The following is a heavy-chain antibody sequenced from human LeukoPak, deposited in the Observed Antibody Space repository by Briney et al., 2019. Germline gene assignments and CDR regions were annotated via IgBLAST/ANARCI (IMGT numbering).Heavy chain of an antibody. V-gene: IGHV4-4*07. CDR2: IYTSGST. CDR1: GGSFSSYY. CDR3: AREMSVTDAFDI. J-gene: IGHJ3*02. Sequence: PSETLSLTCTVSGGSFSSYYWSWIRQPPGKGLEWIGRIYTSGSTTYNPSLKSRVTMSADTSKNQISLKLSSVTAADTAVYYCAREMSVTDAFDIWGQGTLVTVSS.